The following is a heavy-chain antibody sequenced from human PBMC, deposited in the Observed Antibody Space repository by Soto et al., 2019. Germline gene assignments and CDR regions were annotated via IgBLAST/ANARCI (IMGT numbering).Heavy chain of an antibody. Sequence: QVQLVQSGADVKKPGSSVKVSCQASGVTFSSETLGWVRQAPGQGLEWVGGVIPLFGTASYAQKVQGRVTITADESTSTVYRELSSLRSDDTAVYFCATELGENPASPFDAWGQGTLVTVSS. D-gene: IGHD3-10*01. CDR2: VIPLFGTA. CDR3: ATELGENPASPFDA. V-gene: IGHV1-69*01. J-gene: IGHJ4*02. CDR1: GVTFSSET.